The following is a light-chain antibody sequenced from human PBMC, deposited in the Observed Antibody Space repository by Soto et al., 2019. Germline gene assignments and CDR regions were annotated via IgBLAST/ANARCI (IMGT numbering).Light chain of an antibody. CDR3: QQYNNWPPKIT. CDR1: QSVSSN. J-gene: IGKJ5*01. V-gene: IGKV3-15*01. Sequence: EIVMTQSPATLSVSPGERATLSCRASQSVSSNLAWYQQKPGQAPRRLIYGASTRATGIPARFSGSGSGTEFTLTISRLQSEDFAVYYCQQYNNWPPKITFGQGTRLEIK. CDR2: GAS.